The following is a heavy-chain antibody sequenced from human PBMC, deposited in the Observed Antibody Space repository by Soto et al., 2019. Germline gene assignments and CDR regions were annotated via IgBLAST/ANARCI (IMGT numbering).Heavy chain of an antibody. CDR1: GFTFSSYG. D-gene: IGHD3-3*01. V-gene: IGHV3-33*01. J-gene: IGHJ4*02. CDR2: IWYDGSNK. CDR3: EGENYGRADFLAVDY. Sequence: QVQLVESGGGVVQPGRSLRLSCAASGFTFSSYGMHWVRQAPGKGLEWVAVIWYDGSNKYYADSVKGRFTISRDNSKNTVYRKKNTRGAEDGGVYYWEGENYGRADFLAVDYGAKGPLAPFS.